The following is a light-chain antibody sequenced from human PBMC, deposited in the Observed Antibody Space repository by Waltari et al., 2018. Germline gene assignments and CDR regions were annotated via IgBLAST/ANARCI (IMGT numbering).Light chain of an antibody. V-gene: IGKV4-1*01. J-gene: IGKJ2*01. CDR1: QSVFYSSNRKNH. CDR3: QQFYSVPYT. CDR2: WAS. Sequence: DIVMTQSPDSLAVSLGERATINCRSSQSVFYSSNRKNHLSWYQQKPGQPPKLLFYWASARESGVPDRFSGSGSGTDFTRTISSLQTEDVAVYYCQQFYSVPYTFGQGTKLEI.